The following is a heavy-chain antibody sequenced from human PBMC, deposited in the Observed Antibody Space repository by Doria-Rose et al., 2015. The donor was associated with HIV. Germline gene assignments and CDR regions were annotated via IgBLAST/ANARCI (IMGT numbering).Heavy chain of an antibody. D-gene: IGHD6-13*01. CDR3: ARIKSSRWYHKYYFDF. CDR1: GVSLSSPGMG. J-gene: IGHJ4*02. CDR2: IFSDDER. V-gene: IGHV2-26*01. Sequence: QVTLKESGPVLVKPTETLTLTCTVSGVSLSSPGMGVSWIRQPPGKALEWLANIFSDDERSYIPSLKSRLTISRVTSKSQVVLTMTDMDPVDTATYYCARIKSSRWYHKYYFDFWGQGTLVIVSA.